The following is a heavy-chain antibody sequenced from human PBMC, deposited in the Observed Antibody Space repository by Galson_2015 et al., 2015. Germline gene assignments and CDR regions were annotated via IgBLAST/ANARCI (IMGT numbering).Heavy chain of an antibody. V-gene: IGHV3-33*01. Sequence: SLRLSCAASGFTFSSYGMHWVRQAPGKGLEWVAVIWYDGSNKYYADSVKGRFTISRDNSKNTLYLQMNSLRAEDTAVYYCARDYLWWDIVATQPLYYFDYWGQGTLVTVSS. CDR3: ARDYLWWDIVATQPLYYFDY. J-gene: IGHJ4*02. D-gene: IGHD5-12*01. CDR2: IWYDGSNK. CDR1: GFTFSSYG.